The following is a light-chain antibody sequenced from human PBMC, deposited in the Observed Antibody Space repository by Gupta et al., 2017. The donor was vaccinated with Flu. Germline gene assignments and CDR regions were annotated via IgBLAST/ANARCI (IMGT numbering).Light chain of an antibody. V-gene: IGLV1-47*01. J-gene: IGLJ3*02. CDR1: SSNIGSNY. CDR3: AAWDDSLGDLWV. Sequence: HSVLTQPPSASATPGKRVTIPCSGSSSNIGSNYVYCYQQLPGTAPKLLIYKNNQRPPVVPDRFSGSKSGTSASLAISGLRSEDEAEYYCAAWDDSLGDLWVFGGGTKLTVL. CDR2: KNN.